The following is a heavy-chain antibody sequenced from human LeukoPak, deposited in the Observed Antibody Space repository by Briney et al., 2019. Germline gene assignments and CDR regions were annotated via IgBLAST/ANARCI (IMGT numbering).Heavy chain of an antibody. D-gene: IGHD3-3*01. V-gene: IGHV3-23*01. J-gene: IGHJ6*03. Sequence: PGGTLRLSCAASGFTFSSYGMSWVRQAPGKGLEWVSAISGSGGSTYYADSVKGRFTISRDNSKNTLYLQMNSLRAEDTAVYYCAGLYSNTIFGVVIPYYYYYYMDVWGKGTTVTVSS. CDR3: AGLYSNTIFGVVIPYYYYYYMDV. CDR2: ISGSGGST. CDR1: GFTFSSYG.